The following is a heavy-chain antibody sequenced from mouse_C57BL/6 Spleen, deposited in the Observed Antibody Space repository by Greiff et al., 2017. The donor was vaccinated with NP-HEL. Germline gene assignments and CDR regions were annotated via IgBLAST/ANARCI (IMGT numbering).Heavy chain of an antibody. J-gene: IGHJ4*01. Sequence: EVKLMESGGGLVKPGGSLKLSCAASGFTFSSYTMSWVRQTPDKRLEWVATISGGGGNTYYPDSVKGRFTISRDNAKNTLYLQMSSLRSEDTALYYCARHDGYYGAMVYWGQGTSVTVP. V-gene: IGHV5-9*01. CDR3: ARHDGYYGAMVY. CDR1: GFTFSSYT. CDR2: ISGGGGNT. D-gene: IGHD2-3*01.